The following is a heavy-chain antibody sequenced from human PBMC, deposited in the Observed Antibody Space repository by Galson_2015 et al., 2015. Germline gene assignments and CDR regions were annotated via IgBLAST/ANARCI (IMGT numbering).Heavy chain of an antibody. J-gene: IGHJ4*02. Sequence: SLRLSCAASGFTFSTYWMNWVRQIPGKGLECVANIKQDGSEKDYAASVKGRFTISRDNAKNTLYLQMNSLRTEDTAVYYCARVCSSGYYDRNCFDYWGQGTLVTVSS. D-gene: IGHD3-22*01. CDR2: IKQDGSEK. CDR3: ARVCSSGYYDRNCFDY. V-gene: IGHV3-7*03. CDR1: GFTFSTYW.